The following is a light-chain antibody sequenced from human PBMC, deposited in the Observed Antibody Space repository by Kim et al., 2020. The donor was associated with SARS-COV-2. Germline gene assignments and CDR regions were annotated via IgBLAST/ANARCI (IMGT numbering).Light chain of an antibody. J-gene: IGLJ2*01. CDR3: SSYTSSSTLVV. V-gene: IGLV2-14*03. CDR2: DVS. CDR1: SSDVGGYNY. Sequence: LSQPASVSGSPGQSITISCTGTSSDVGGYNYVSWYQQHPGKAPKLMIYDVSNRPSGVSNRFSGSKSGNTASLTISGLQAEDEADYYCSSYTSSSTLVVFGGGTQLTVL.